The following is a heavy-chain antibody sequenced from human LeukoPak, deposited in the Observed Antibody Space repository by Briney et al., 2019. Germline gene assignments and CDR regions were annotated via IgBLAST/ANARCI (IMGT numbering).Heavy chain of an antibody. J-gene: IGHJ4*02. V-gene: IGHV3-48*03. CDR3: AREGTAMVSFDY. CDR1: GFTFSSYE. D-gene: IGHD5-18*01. Sequence: GGSLRLSCAASGFTFSSYEMNWVRQAPGKGLEWVSYISSGGNTIYYADSAKGRFTISRDNAKNSLYLQMNSLRAEDTAVYYCAREGTAMVSFDYWGQGTLVTVSS. CDR2: ISSGGNTI.